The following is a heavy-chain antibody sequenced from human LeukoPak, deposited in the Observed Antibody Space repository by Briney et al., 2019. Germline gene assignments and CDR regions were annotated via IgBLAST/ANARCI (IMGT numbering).Heavy chain of an antibody. Sequence: SETLSLTCTVPDGSISGYYWSWIRQPPGKGLEWIGYINYVGGTNYNPSLRSRVTFSRDTSKNQFSLKLRSVTAADTAMYFCARLGYGSGTPYYYFYMDAWGSGTTVTVSS. CDR2: INYVGGT. CDR3: ARLGYGSGTPYYYFYMDA. D-gene: IGHD3-10*01. J-gene: IGHJ6*03. CDR1: DGSISGYY. V-gene: IGHV4-59*01.